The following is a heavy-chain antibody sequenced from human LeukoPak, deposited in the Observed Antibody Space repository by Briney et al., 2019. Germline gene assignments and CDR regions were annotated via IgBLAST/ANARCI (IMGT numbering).Heavy chain of an antibody. Sequence: ASVKVSCKASGYTFTGYYMHWVRQAPGQGLEWMGRINHNSGGTNYAEEFRGRVTITRDRSNSTAYMELSRLRSDDTAVYYCARASTYSGGDCYSGVDYWGQGTLVTVSS. V-gene: IGHV1-2*06. J-gene: IGHJ4*02. CDR3: ARASTYSGGDCYSGVDY. CDR1: GYTFTGYY. CDR2: INHNSGGT. D-gene: IGHD2-21*02.